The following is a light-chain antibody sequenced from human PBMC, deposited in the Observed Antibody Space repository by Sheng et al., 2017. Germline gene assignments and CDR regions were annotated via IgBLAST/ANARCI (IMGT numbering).Light chain of an antibody. V-gene: IGKV3D-20*02. CDR2: DAS. J-gene: IGKJ5*01. CDR3: QQRRNWLIT. CDR1: QSISRS. Sequence: TQSPSFLSASVGDRVIITCRASQSISRSLAWYQQKPGQAPRLLIYDASSRATDIPDRFSGSGSGTDFILTISRLEPEDFAVYYCQQRRNWLITFGQGTRLEIK.